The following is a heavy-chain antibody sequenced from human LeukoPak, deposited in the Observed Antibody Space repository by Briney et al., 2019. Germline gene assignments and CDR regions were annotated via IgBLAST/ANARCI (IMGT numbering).Heavy chain of an antibody. CDR1: GGSFSSYY. Sequence: PSETLSLTCAVYGGSFSSYYWSWIRQPAGKGLEWIGRIYTSGSTNYNPSLKSRVTISVDTSKNQFSLKLSSVTAADTAVYYCARGPSRDGYKRKGFDYWGQGTLVTVSS. D-gene: IGHD5-24*01. CDR3: ARGPSRDGYKRKGFDY. CDR2: IYTSGST. V-gene: IGHV4-59*10. J-gene: IGHJ4*02.